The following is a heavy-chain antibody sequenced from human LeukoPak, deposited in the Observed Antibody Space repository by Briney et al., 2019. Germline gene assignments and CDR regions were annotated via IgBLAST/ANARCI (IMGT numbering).Heavy chain of an antibody. D-gene: IGHD6-19*01. CDR1: GGSISSYY. V-gene: IGHV4-4*07. Sequence: PSETLSLTCTVSGGSISSYYWSWIRQPAGKGLEWIGRIHTTGDTNYNPSLKSRVTMSIDTSGNQFFLRLTSVTAADTAVYYCASGYNSGWYWFDPWGQGTLVTVSS. J-gene: IGHJ5*02. CDR3: ASGYNSGWYWFDP. CDR2: IHTTGDT.